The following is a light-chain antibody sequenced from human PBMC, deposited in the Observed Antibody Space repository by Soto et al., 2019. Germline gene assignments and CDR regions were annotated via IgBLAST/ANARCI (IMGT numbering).Light chain of an antibody. J-gene: IGLJ2*01. V-gene: IGLV3-21*02. CDR2: DDS. Sequence: SYELTQPPSVSVAPGQTARITCGGNNIGSKSVHWYQQKPGQAPVLVVYDDSDRPSGIPERFSGSNSGNTATLTISRVGAGDEADYYCQVWDSSSDSVVFGGGTKLTVL. CDR3: QVWDSSSDSVV. CDR1: NIGSKS.